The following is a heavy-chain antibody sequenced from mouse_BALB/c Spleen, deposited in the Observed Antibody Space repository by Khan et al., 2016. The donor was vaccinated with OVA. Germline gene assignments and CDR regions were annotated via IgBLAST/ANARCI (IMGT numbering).Heavy chain of an antibody. CDR2: ISNGGGSR. CDR3: TRRSTTGNDYVIDY. V-gene: IGHV5-12-2*01. Sequence: EVELVESGGDLVKPGGSLKLSCAASGFSFSSYTMSWVRQTPEKRLEWVAFISNGGGSRYYPDTVKGRFTISRDNAKNILYLQMSSLTYEDTAMYYCTRRSTTGNDYVIDYWGQGTSLTVSS. CDR1: GFSFSSYT. D-gene: IGHD1-1*01. J-gene: IGHJ4*01.